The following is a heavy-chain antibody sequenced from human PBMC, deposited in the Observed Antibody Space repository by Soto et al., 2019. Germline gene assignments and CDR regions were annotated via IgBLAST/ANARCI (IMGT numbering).Heavy chain of an antibody. V-gene: IGHV1-69*06. J-gene: IGHJ6*02. CDR1: GGTFSSYA. Sequence: SVKVSCKASGGTFSSYAISWVRRAPGQGLEWMGGIIPIFGTANYAQKFQGRVTITADKSTSTAYMELSSLRSEDTAVYYCARVLAAAGMFYYYYGMDVWGQGTTVTVSS. CDR2: IIPIFGTA. D-gene: IGHD6-13*01. CDR3: ARVLAAAGMFYYYYGMDV.